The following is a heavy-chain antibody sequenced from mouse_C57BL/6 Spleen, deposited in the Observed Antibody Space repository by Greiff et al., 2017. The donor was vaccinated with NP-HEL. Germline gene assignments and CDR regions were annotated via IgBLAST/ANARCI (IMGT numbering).Heavy chain of an antibody. CDR2: ISDGGSYT. CDR3: ARVGYGSSPWYFDV. V-gene: IGHV5-4*01. J-gene: IGHJ1*03. Sequence: EVHLVESGGGLVKPGGSLKLSCAASGFTFSSYAMSWVRQTPEKRLEWVATISDGGSYTYYPDNVKGRFTISRDNAKNNLYLQMSHLKSEDTAMYYCARVGYGSSPWYFDVWGTGTTVTVSS. CDR1: GFTFSSYA. D-gene: IGHD1-1*01.